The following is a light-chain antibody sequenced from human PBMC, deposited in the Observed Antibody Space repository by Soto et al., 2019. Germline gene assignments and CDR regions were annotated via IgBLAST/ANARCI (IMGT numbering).Light chain of an antibody. J-gene: IGKJ1*01. Sequence: EIVMTQSPATLSLSPGERATLSCRASQSVGKYLVWYQQKPGQAPRLLIYDASTRATGIPARFSGSGSGTDFTLTISRLEPEDFAVYYCQQYGSSGTFGQGTKVDIK. CDR3: QQYGSSGT. CDR2: DAS. V-gene: IGKV3-20*01. CDR1: QSVGKY.